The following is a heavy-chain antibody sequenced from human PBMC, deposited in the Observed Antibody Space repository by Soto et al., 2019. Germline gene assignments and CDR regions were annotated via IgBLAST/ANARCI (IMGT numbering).Heavy chain of an antibody. J-gene: IGHJ4*02. V-gene: IGHV3-7*01. Sequence: EVQLVESGGGLVQPRGSLRLSCAASGYPFSRYWLTWVRQAPGKGLEWVANINEDGSETYYLDSVRGRFTTSRNNAENSLFLQMNSLRAEDTAVYYCASRFCSVAACYRAGYRVFDYWGPGTVVTVSS. D-gene: IGHD2-15*01. CDR2: INEDGSET. CDR3: ASRFCSVAACYRAGYRVFDY. CDR1: GYPFSRYW.